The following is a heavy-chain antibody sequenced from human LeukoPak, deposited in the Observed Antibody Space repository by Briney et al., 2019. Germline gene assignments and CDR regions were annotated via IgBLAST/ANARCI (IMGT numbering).Heavy chain of an antibody. Sequence: PGGSLRLSCAASGFTFSSYAVSWVRQAPGKGLEWVSAISGSGGSTYYADSVKGRFTISRDNSKNTLYLQMNSLRAEDTAVYYCAKEEPWYYYDSSGYFDYWGQGTLVTVSS. CDR2: ISGSGGST. D-gene: IGHD3-22*01. J-gene: IGHJ4*02. V-gene: IGHV3-23*01. CDR1: GFTFSSYA. CDR3: AKEEPWYYYDSSGYFDY.